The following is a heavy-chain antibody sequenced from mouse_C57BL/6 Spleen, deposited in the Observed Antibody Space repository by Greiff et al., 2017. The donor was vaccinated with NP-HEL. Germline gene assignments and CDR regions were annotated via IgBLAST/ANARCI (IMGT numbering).Heavy chain of an antibody. D-gene: IGHD2-4*01. CDR3: AIYYDYDGYFDV. CDR2: IYPGDGDT. CDR1: GYAFSSSW. J-gene: IGHJ1*03. Sequence: QVQLKESGPELVKPGASVKISCKASGYAFSSSWMNWVKQRPGKGLEWIGRIYPGDGDTNYNGKFKGKATLTADKSSSTAYMQLSSLTSEDSAVYFCAIYYDYDGYFDVWGTGTTVTVSS. V-gene: IGHV1-82*01.